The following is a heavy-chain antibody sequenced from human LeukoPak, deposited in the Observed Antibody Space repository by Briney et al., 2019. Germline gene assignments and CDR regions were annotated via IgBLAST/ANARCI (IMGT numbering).Heavy chain of an antibody. CDR2: INHSGST. Sequence: SETLSLTCAVYGGSFSGYYWSWIRQPPGKGLEWIGEINHSGSTNYNPSLKSRVTISVDTSKNQFSLKLSSVTAADTAVYYCARHYAPDYDFWSGVRVGYNWFDPWGQGTLVTVSS. J-gene: IGHJ5*02. V-gene: IGHV4-34*01. D-gene: IGHD3-3*01. CDR1: GGSFSGYY. CDR3: ARHYAPDYDFWSGVRVGYNWFDP.